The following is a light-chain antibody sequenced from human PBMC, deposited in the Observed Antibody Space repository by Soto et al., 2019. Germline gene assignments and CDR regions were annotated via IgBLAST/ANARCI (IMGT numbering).Light chain of an antibody. CDR2: DVT. Sequence: QSVLTQPASVSGSPGQSITISRTGTSSDVGGYAYVSWYQQHPGKAPKLMIYDVTNRPSGVSNRFSASKSGNTASLTISGLQAEDEADYYCNSYTSSNTFVVFGTGTKVTVL. J-gene: IGLJ1*01. CDR3: NSYTSSNTFVV. V-gene: IGLV2-14*03. CDR1: SSDVGGYAY.